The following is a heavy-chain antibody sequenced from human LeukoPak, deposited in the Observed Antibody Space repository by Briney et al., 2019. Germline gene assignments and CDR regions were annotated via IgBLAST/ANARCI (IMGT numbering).Heavy chain of an antibody. Sequence: GGSLRLSCAASGFTFSDYGMHWVRQAPGKGLEWVAVISFDGSNKYYADSVKGRFTISKDNSKNTLYLQMNSLRADDTAVYYCAKSSSGPVVVILPGDYWGQGTLVTVSS. CDR1: GFTFSDYG. CDR2: ISFDGSNK. V-gene: IGHV3-30*18. J-gene: IGHJ4*02. CDR3: AKSSSGPVVVILPGDY. D-gene: IGHD3-22*01.